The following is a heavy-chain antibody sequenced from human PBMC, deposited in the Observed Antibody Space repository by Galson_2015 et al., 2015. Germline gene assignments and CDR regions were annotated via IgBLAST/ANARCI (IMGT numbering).Heavy chain of an antibody. CDR3: ARDSDGRDYMDV. D-gene: IGHD5-24*01. V-gene: IGHV3-53*01. CDR2: IYSGGST. J-gene: IGHJ6*03. CDR1: GFTVSSNY. Sequence: SLRLSCAASGFTVSSNYMSWVRQAPGKGLEWVSVIYSGGSTYYADSVKGRFTISRDNPKNTLYLQMNSLRAEDTAVYYCARDSDGRDYMDVWGKGTTVTVSS.